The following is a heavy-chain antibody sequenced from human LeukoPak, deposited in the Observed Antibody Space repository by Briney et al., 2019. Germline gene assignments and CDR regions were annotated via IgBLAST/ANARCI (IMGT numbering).Heavy chain of an antibody. CDR3: ARGCSSTSCYRRYFDY. CDR2: ISSSGSTI. CDR1: GFTFSSYE. D-gene: IGHD2-2*01. V-gene: IGHV3-48*03. J-gene: IGHJ4*02. Sequence: PGGSLRLSCAASGFTFSSYEMNWVRQAPGKGLEWVSYISSSGSTIYYADSVKGRFTISRDNAKNSLYLQMNSLRAEDTAVYYCARGCSSTSCYRRYFDYWGQGTLVTVSS.